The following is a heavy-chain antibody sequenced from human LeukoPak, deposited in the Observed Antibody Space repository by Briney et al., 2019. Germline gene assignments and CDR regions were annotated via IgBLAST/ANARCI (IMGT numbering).Heavy chain of an antibody. J-gene: IGHJ4*02. V-gene: IGHV1-69*04. Sequence: ASVKVSCKASGYTFTSYGISWVRQAPGQGLEWMGRIIPILGIANYAQKFQGRVTITANKSTSTAYMELSSLRSEDTAVYYCARESGSYLFDYWGQGTLVTVSS. D-gene: IGHD1-26*01. CDR3: ARESGSYLFDY. CDR1: GYTFTSYG. CDR2: IIPILGIA.